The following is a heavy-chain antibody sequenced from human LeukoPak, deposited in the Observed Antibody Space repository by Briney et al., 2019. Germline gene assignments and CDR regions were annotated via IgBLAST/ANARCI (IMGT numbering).Heavy chain of an antibody. V-gene: IGHV3-9*01. CDR1: GFTFDDYG. CDR3: AKDGDTYYYGSGTFDY. J-gene: IGHJ4*02. D-gene: IGHD3-10*01. CDR2: ISWNSGII. Sequence: PGGSLRLSCVASGFTFDDYGMFWVRQTPGKGLEWVSGISWNSGIIVYADSVKGRFTISRDNSKNTLYLQMNSLRAEDTAVYYCAKDGDTYYYGSGTFDYWGQGTLVTVSS.